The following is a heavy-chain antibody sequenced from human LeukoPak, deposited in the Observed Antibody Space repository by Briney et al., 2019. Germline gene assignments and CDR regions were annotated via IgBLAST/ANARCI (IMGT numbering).Heavy chain of an antibody. CDR2: VSEDGTAK. CDR3: ESPATA. Sequence: GGSLRLSCAVSGFTCSSCWMNWARQAPGKGLEWVATVSEDGTAKFYEDSVKGRFTISRDNTRGSLDLQMNSLTVEDTAVYYCESPATAWGQGTLATVSS. CDR1: GFTCSSCW. V-gene: IGHV3-7*01. J-gene: IGHJ5*02.